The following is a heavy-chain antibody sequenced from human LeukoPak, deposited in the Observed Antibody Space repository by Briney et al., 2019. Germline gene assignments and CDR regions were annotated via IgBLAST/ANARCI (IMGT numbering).Heavy chain of an antibody. CDR1: GFTFDDYA. J-gene: IGHJ4*02. D-gene: IGHD6-19*01. Sequence: GRSLRLSCAASGFTFDDYAMHWVRQAPGKGLEWVSGISWNSGSIGYADSVEGRFTISRDNAKNSLYLQMNSLRAEDTALYYCAKAIAVAGKGFDYWGQGTLVTVSS. CDR2: ISWNSGSI. CDR3: AKAIAVAGKGFDY. V-gene: IGHV3-9*01.